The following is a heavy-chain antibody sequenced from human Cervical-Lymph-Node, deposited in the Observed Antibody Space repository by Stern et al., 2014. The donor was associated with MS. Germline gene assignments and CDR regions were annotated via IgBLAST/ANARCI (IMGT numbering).Heavy chain of an antibody. CDR3: ATDRDDFRSGYSAPTKGYGLDV. J-gene: IGHJ6*02. D-gene: IGHD3-3*01. CDR2: FDPEDGET. CDR1: GYTLTEFS. V-gene: IGHV1-24*01. Sequence: QDQLVQSGAEVKKPGASVKVSCKVSGYTLTEFSMHWVRQAPGKGLEWMGGFDPEDGETIYAQKFQGRVTMTEDTSTDTAYMELSSLRSEDTAVYYCATDRDDFRSGYSAPTKGYGLDVWGQGTTVTVTS.